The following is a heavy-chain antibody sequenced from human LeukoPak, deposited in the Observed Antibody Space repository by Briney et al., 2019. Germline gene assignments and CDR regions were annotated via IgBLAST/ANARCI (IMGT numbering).Heavy chain of an antibody. D-gene: IGHD3-22*01. V-gene: IGHV3-23*01. CDR2: ISGSGGST. CDR1: GFTFSSYV. J-gene: IGHJ4*02. CDR3: AKSRYYLDSSGYYYLDY. Sequence: GGSLRLSCAASGFTFSSYVMSWVRQAPGKGLEWVSAISGSGGSTYYADSVKGRFTISRDNSKNSLYLQMNSLRDEDTAVYYCAKSRYYLDSSGYYYLDYWGQGTLVTVSS.